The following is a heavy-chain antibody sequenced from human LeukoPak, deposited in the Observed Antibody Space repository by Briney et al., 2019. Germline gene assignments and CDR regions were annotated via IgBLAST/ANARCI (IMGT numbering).Heavy chain of an antibody. J-gene: IGHJ4*02. D-gene: IGHD5-18*01. CDR3: ARGGYGSS. Sequence: GGSLRLSCAASGFTFSNSAMSWVRQAPGKGLEWVSASSSSGRTTYYADSVKGRFTISRDNAKNSLYLLMNSLRAEDTAVYYCARGGYGSSWGQGTLVTVSS. CDR2: SSSSGRTT. V-gene: IGHV3-23*01. CDR1: GFTFSNSA.